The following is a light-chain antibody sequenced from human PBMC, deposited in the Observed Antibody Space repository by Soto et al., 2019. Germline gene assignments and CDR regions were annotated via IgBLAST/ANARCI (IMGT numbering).Light chain of an antibody. Sequence: QSVRAQPASVSGAPGRSISISCTGTSSDIGLYDYVAWFQQHHPGKAPKLLIYDVNNWASGVSDRFSGSKSGNTASLTISGLRAEDEADYYCTSFTSSSTFVFGTGTKVTVL. J-gene: IGLJ1*01. CDR3: TSFTSSSTFV. CDR2: DVN. CDR1: SSDIGLYDY. V-gene: IGLV2-14*03.